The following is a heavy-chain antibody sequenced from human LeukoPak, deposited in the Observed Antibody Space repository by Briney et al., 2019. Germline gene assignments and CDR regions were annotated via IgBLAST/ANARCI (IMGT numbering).Heavy chain of an antibody. D-gene: IGHD6-13*01. J-gene: IGHJ4*02. CDR2: ISAYNGNT. V-gene: IGHV1-18*01. Sequence: ASVKVSCKASGYTLTSYGISWVRQAPGQGLEWMGWISAYNGNTNYAQKLQGRVTMTTDTSTSTAYMELRSLRSDDTAVYYCAMGMARIAAAGRLGYWGQGTLVTVSS. CDR1: GYTLTSYG. CDR3: AMGMARIAAAGRLGY.